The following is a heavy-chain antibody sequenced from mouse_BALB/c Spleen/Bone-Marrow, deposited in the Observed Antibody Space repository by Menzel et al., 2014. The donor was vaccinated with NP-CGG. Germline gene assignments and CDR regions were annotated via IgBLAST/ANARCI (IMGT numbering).Heavy chain of an antibody. CDR1: GYIFSSYW. CDR2: ILPGSGRA. J-gene: IGHJ4*01. D-gene: IGHD2-1*01. V-gene: IGHV1-9*01. CDR3: ARGLYGNYGE. Sequence: VQLQQSGAELMKPGASVKISCKATGYIFSSYWIGWIKQRPGRGLEWIGEILPGSGRANYNENFKGKATFTADTSSNTAYMQLSSLTSEDSAVYYCARGLYGNYGEWGQGASVTVSS.